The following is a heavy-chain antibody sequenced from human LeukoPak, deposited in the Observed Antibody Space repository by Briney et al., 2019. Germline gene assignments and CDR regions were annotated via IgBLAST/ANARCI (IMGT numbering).Heavy chain of an antibody. CDR1: GGTFSSYA. J-gene: IGHJ4*02. CDR3: ASEGFSY. CDR2: ITPILGIA. V-gene: IGHV1-69*04. Sequence: AASVKVSCKASGGTFSSYAISWVRQAPGQGLEWMGRITPILGIASYVQKFQGRVTITADKSTSTAYMELSSLRSEDTAVYYCASEGFSYWGQGTLVTVSS.